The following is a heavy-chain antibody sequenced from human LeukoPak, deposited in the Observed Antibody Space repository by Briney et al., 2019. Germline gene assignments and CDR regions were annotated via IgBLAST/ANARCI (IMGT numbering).Heavy chain of an antibody. Sequence: GGSLRLSCAASGNYWMHWVRQAPGKGLVWVSHINSDGSWTSYADSVKGRFTISKDYAKNTVYLQMNNLRAEDTAVYYCVSFYETYWGRGALVTVSS. CDR2: INSDGSWT. V-gene: IGHV3-74*01. J-gene: IGHJ4*02. D-gene: IGHD2-2*01. CDR3: VSFYETY. CDR1: GNYW.